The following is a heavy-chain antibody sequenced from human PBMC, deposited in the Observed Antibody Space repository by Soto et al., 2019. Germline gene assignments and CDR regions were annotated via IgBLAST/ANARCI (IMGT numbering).Heavy chain of an antibody. D-gene: IGHD3-16*01. CDR1: GGTFSSYT. J-gene: IGHJ3*02. Sequence: QVQLVQSGAEVKKPGSSVKVSCKASGGTFSSYTISWVRQAPGQGLEWMGRIIPILGIANYAQKFQGRVTITADKSTSTAYMELSSLRSEDTAVYYCAREGGNDAFDIWGHGTMVTVSS. CDR3: AREGGNDAFDI. CDR2: IIPILGIA. V-gene: IGHV1-69*08.